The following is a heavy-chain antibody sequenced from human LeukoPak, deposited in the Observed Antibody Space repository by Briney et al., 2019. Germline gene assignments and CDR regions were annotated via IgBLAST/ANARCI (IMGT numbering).Heavy chain of an antibody. Sequence: ASVKVSCKVSGYTLTELSMHWVRQAPGKGLEWMGGFDPEDGETIYAQKFQGRVTMTEDTSTDTAYMELSGLRSEDTAVYYCATDWGFPSTTAVYWGQGTLVTVSS. CDR2: FDPEDGET. J-gene: IGHJ4*02. CDR3: ATDWGFPSTTAVY. D-gene: IGHD7-27*01. CDR1: GYTLTELS. V-gene: IGHV1-24*01.